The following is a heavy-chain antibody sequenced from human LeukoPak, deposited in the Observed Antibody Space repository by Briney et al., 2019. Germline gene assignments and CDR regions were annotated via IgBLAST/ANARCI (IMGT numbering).Heavy chain of an antibody. Sequence: GGSLRLSCAASGFTFSSYSMNWVRQAPGKGLEWVSSISSSSSYIYYADSVKGRFTISRDNAKNSLYLQMNSLRAEDTAVYYCARELNIAAAGTVTTQFGYWGQGTLVTVSS. V-gene: IGHV3-21*01. D-gene: IGHD6-13*01. J-gene: IGHJ4*02. CDR2: ISSSSSYI. CDR1: GFTFSSYS. CDR3: ARELNIAAAGTVTTQFGY.